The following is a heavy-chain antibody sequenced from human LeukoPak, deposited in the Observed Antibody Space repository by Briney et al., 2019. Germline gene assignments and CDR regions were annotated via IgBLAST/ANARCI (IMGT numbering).Heavy chain of an antibody. CDR1: GYTFTGYY. V-gene: IGHV1-2*06. CDR2: INPNTGGT. Sequence: GASVKVSCKASGYTFTGYYMHWVRQAPGQGLEWMGRINPNTGGTNYAQIFQGRVTMTRDTSISTAYMELTRLRSDDTAGYYCARYSSGWYFDLWGRGTLVTVSS. CDR3: ARYSSGWYFDL. J-gene: IGHJ2*01. D-gene: IGHD6-19*01.